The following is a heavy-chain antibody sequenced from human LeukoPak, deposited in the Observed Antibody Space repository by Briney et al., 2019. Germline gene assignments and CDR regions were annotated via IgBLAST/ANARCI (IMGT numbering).Heavy chain of an antibody. J-gene: IGHJ4*02. CDR3: AKGPLRGTAAAIDY. D-gene: IGHD2-2*01. CDR2: ISYDGRNI. Sequence: GGSLRLSCAASGFTFNNYGMHCVRQAPGKGLEWVAVISYDGRNIHYPDSVKGRFTISRDISTDTLWLQMDSLRTEDTAVYYCAKGPLRGTAAAIDYWGQGTLVTVSS. CDR1: GFTFNNYG. V-gene: IGHV3-30*18.